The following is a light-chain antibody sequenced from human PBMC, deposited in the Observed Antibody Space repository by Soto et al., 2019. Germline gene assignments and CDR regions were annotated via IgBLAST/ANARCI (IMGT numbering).Light chain of an antibody. CDR3: LQGTHWKT. CDR1: QSLVHSDGNTY. Sequence: DVVMTQSPLSLPVTLGQPASISCRSSQSLVHSDGNTYLQWFQQRPGQSPRRLIYKVSYRDSGVPDRFSGSGSGTDFTLKISRVEAEDVGTYYCLQGTHWKTFGQGTKVEF. J-gene: IGKJ1*01. CDR2: KVS. V-gene: IGKV2-30*02.